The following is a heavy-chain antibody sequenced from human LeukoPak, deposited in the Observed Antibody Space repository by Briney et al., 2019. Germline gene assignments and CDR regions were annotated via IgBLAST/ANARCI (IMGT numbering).Heavy chain of an antibody. CDR3: ARIGYSSSSYDY. Sequence: GGSLRLSCAASGFTFSSYGMHWVRQAPGKGLEWVANIKEDGSTKYYVDSVKGRFTISRANAKNSVYLQISSLRVEDTAVYYCARIGYSSSSYDYWGQGTLVTVSS. J-gene: IGHJ4*02. V-gene: IGHV3-7*01. D-gene: IGHD6-6*01. CDR2: IKEDGSTK. CDR1: GFTFSSYG.